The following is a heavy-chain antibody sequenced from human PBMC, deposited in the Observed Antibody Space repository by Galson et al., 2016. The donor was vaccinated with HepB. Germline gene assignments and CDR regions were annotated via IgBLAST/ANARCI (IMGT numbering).Heavy chain of an antibody. CDR3: ARQKSLEYYDFWSGYSLGYNWFDP. Sequence: SETLSLTCTVSGGSISSSSYYWGWIRQPPGKGLEWIGSVYYSGSTYYNPSLRSRVTISVDTSKNQFSLKLSSVTAADTAVYYCARQKSLEYYDFWSGYSLGYNWFDPWGQGTLVTVSS. J-gene: IGHJ5*02. D-gene: IGHD3-3*01. CDR1: GGSISSSSYY. V-gene: IGHV4-39*01. CDR2: VYYSGST.